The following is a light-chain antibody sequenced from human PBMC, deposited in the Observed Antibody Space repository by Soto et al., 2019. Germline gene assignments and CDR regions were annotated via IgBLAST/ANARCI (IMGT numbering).Light chain of an antibody. CDR3: QQRGNWPPIT. CDR1: QSVSRY. Sequence: EIVLTQSPATLSLSPGERATLSCRASQSVSRYLAWYQQKPGQAPRLLIYDASNRATGIPARFSGSGSGTDFTLTISSLEPEDFAVYYCQQRGNWPPITFGQGTKVDI. J-gene: IGKJ1*01. CDR2: DAS. V-gene: IGKV3-11*01.